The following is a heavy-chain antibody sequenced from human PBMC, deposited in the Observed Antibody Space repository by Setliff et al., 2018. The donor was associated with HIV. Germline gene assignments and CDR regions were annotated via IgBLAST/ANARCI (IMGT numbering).Heavy chain of an antibody. Sequence: HPGGSLRLSCAASGFTFSNYWMSWVRQAPGKGLEWISHIRGKSDIIKYAESVMGRFTISRDNAKNSLYLEMNSLRAEDTAVYYCARGVSYLDYWGQGTLVTVSS. D-gene: IGHD3-3*01. J-gene: IGHJ4*02. CDR1: GFTFSNYW. CDR3: ARGVSYLDY. V-gene: IGHV3-48*01. CDR2: IRGKSDII.